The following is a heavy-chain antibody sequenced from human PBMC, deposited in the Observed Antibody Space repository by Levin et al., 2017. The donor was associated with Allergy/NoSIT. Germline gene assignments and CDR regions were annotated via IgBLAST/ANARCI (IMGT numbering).Heavy chain of an antibody. V-gene: IGHV3-11*01. D-gene: IGHD3-22*01. Sequence: GGSLRLSCAASGFTFSDYYMSRIRQAPGKGLEWVSYISGSGSTIYYADSVKGRFTMSRDNAKNSLYLQMNSLRAEDTAVYYCAREGLYDSRGYYLGYWGQGTLVTVSS. J-gene: IGHJ4*02. CDR3: AREGLYDSRGYYLGY. CDR1: GFTFSDYY. CDR2: ISGSGSTI.